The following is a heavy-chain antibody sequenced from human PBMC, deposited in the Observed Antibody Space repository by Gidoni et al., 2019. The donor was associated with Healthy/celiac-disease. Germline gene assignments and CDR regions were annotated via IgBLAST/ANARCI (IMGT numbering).Heavy chain of an antibody. CDR1: GGTFSSYA. D-gene: IGHD3-22*01. J-gene: IGHJ5*02. V-gene: IGHV1-69*01. CDR2: IIPIFGTA. Sequence: QVQLVQSGAEVKKPGSSVKVSCKASGGTFSSYAISWVRQAPGQGLEWMGGIIPIFGTANYAQKFQGRVTITADESTSTAYMELSSLRSEDTAVYYCARDGGFSDSSGRMYNWFDPWGQGTLVTVSS. CDR3: ARDGGFSDSSGRMYNWFDP.